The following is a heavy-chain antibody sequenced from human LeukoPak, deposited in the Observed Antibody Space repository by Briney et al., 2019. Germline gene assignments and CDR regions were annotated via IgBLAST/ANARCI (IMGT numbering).Heavy chain of an antibody. CDR1: GGSISSYY. D-gene: IGHD2/OR15-2a*01. CDR3: VGNGYYALDY. J-gene: IGHJ4*02. CDR2: IYYSGST. Sequence: KPSETLSLTCTVSGGSISSYYWSWIRQPPGKGLEWTGYIYYSGSTNYNPSLKSRVTISVDKSKNHLSLKLTSVTAADTAVYFCVGNGYYALDYWGQGALVTVAS. V-gene: IGHV4-59*12.